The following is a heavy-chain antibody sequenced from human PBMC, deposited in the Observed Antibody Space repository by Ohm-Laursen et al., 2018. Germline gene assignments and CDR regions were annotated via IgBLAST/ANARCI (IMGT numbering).Heavy chain of an antibody. CDR3: ARLSSGWSY. J-gene: IGHJ4*02. D-gene: IGHD6-19*01. CDR2: ISNDGSNK. Sequence: SLRLSCAASGFIFSDYGMHWVRQAPGKGLEWVAVISNDGSNKYYADSVKGRFTLSRDNAKKSLYLQMNSLTAEDTAVYYCARLSSGWSYWGQGTLVTVSS. CDR1: GFIFSDYG. V-gene: IGHV3-33*05.